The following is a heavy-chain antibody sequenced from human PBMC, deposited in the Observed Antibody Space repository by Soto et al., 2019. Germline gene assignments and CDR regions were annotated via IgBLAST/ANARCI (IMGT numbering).Heavy chain of an antibody. V-gene: IGHV4-31*02. D-gene: IGHD3-3*01. CDR1: EGSSSNRGGY. Sequence: PSETLSVTWTVSEGSSSNRGGYWSWIRQHPGKGLEWIGYMYYSGSTYYNPSLKSRVIISSDTSKNQFSLSVSSVTAADTAVYYCARAPETPPNVRVVVPYFFASWGQGTLVTVSS. CDR3: ARAPETPPNVRVVVPYFFAS. CDR2: MYYSGST. J-gene: IGHJ4*02.